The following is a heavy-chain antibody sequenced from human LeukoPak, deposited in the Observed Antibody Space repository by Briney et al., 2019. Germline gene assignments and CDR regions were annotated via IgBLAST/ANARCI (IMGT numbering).Heavy chain of an antibody. CDR3: ARHRGRYYDSGSYYYFDY. CDR1: GGSISSSGYY. Sequence: SETLSLTCTVSGGSISSSGYYWGWIRQPPGKGLEWVGSVYYTGSTFHNPSLKSRVTTSVDTSKNHFSLNLSSVTAADTAVYYCARHRGRYYDSGSYYYFDYWGQGTLVTVSS. V-gene: IGHV4-39*02. J-gene: IGHJ4*02. CDR2: VYYTGST. D-gene: IGHD3-10*01.